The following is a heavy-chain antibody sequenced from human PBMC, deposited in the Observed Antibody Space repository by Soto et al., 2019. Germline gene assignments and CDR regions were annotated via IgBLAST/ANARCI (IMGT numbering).Heavy chain of an antibody. CDR2: INAGNGNT. CDR1: GYTFSNYA. J-gene: IGHJ3*02. CDR3: AREGCTNGRCYDNAFAI. D-gene: IGHD2-8*01. V-gene: IGHV1-3*01. Sequence: ASVKVSCKASGYTFSNYAIHWVRQAPGQRLEWTGWINAGNGNTKHSQKLQGRVTITRDTSASTAYMELSSLRSEDTAVYYCAREGCTNGRCYDNAFAIWGQGTLVTGSS.